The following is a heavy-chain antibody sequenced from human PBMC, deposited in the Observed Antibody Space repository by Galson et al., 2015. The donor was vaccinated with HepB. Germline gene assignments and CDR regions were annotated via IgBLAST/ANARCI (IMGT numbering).Heavy chain of an antibody. V-gene: IGHV1-69-2*01. CDR3: ATSPVYYGSGSYYGPLDY. D-gene: IGHD3-10*01. CDR2: VDPEDGET. CDR1: GYTFTDYY. J-gene: IGHJ4*02. Sequence: VKVSCKVSGYTFTDYYMHWVQQAPGKGLEWMGLVDPEDGETIYAEKFQGRVTITADTSTDTAYMELSSLRSEDTAVYYCATSPVYYGSGSYYGPLDYWGQGTLVTVSS.